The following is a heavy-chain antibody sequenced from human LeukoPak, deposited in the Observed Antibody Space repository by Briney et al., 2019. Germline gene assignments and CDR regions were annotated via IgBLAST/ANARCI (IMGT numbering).Heavy chain of an antibody. CDR1: GFTFDDYA. CDR2: ISWNSGSI. D-gene: IGHD4-17*01. CDR3: AKADGDYIGDAFDI. Sequence: GRSLRLSCAASGFTFDDYAMHWVRQAPGKGLEWVSGISWNSGSIGYADSVKGRFTISRDNAKNSLYLQMNSLRAEDMALYYCAKADGDYIGDAFDIWGQGTMVTVSS. J-gene: IGHJ3*02. V-gene: IGHV3-9*03.